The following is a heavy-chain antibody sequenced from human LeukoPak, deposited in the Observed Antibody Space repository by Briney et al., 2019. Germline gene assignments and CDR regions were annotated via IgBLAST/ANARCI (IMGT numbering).Heavy chain of an antibody. D-gene: IGHD6-19*01. Sequence: SQTLSLTCTVSGGSISSGSYYWSWIRQPAGKGLEWIGRIYTSGSTNYNPSLKSRVTISVDTSKNQFSLKLSSVTAADTAVYYCARDASYSSGLYNWFDPWGQGTLVTVSS. V-gene: IGHV4-61*02. CDR1: GGSISSGSYY. CDR2: IYTSGST. CDR3: ARDASYSSGLYNWFDP. J-gene: IGHJ5*02.